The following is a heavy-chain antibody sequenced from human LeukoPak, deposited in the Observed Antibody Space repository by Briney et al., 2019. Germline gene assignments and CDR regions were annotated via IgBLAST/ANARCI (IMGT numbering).Heavy chain of an antibody. CDR3: ARDSYGDYSFDY. Sequence: GGSLRLSCAASGFTFSSYSMTWVRQAPGKGLEWVSYISSSSTIYYADSVKGRFTISRDNAKNSLYLQMNSLRAEDTAVYYCARDSYGDYSFDYWGEGTLVTVSS. CDR1: GFTFSSYS. V-gene: IGHV3-48*01. CDR2: ISSSSTI. D-gene: IGHD4-17*01. J-gene: IGHJ4*02.